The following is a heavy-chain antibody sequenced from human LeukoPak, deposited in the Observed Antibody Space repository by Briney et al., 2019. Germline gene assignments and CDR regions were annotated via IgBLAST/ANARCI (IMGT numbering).Heavy chain of an antibody. Sequence: SETLSLTCTVSGGSISSYYWSWIRQPPGKGLEWIGYIYYSGSTNYNPSLKSRVTISVDTSKNQFSLKLSSVIAADTAVYYCARVKGYCSSTSCYIYYYYGMDVWGQGTTVTVSS. CDR2: IYYSGST. J-gene: IGHJ6*02. V-gene: IGHV4-59*01. CDR1: GGSISSYY. D-gene: IGHD2-2*01. CDR3: ARVKGYCSSTSCYIYYYYGMDV.